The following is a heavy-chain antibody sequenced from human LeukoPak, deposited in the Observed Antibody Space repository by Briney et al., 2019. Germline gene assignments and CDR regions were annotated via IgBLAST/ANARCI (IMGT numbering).Heavy chain of an antibody. CDR1: GGSISSYY. CDR2: IYYSGST. J-gene: IGHJ4*02. CDR3: ARTLRNGAFNIGFDY. V-gene: IGHV4-59*08. D-gene: IGHD2-8*01. Sequence: TLSLTCTVSGGSISSYYWSWIRQPPGKGLEWIGYIYYSGSTNYNPSLKSRVTISVDTSKNQFSLKLSSVTAADTAVYYCARTLRNGAFNIGFDYWGQGTLVTVSS.